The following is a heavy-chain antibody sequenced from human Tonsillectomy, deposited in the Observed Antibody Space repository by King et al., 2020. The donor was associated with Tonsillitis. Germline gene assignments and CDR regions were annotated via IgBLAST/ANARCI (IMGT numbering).Heavy chain of an antibody. D-gene: IGHD6-6*01. CDR2: IYYSGAT. CDR3: ASRQAVRPYYYYYMDV. V-gene: IGHV4-59*08. Sequence: QLQESGPGLVRPSETLSLTCTVSGGSIRSYFWSWIRQPPGKGLEWIGYIYYSGATNYNPSLTSRVTISVDTSKNQFSLKLTSVTAADTAVYYCASRQAVRPYYYYYMDVWGKGTTVTVSS. CDR1: GGSIRSYF. J-gene: IGHJ6*03.